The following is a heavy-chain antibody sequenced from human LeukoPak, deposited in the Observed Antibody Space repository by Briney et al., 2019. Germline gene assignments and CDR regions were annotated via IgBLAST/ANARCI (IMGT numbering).Heavy chain of an antibody. J-gene: IGHJ4*02. D-gene: IGHD3-10*01. CDR3: TKGRSNHY. Sequence: GGSLRLSCAASGFTFREFWMGWVRQAPRKGLEWVANINQDGSENYYVDAVKGRFTISRDNAKNSLYLQMNSLRAEDTAVYYCTKGRSNHYWGQGTLVTVST. CDR2: INQDGSEN. V-gene: IGHV3-7*01. CDR1: GFTFREFW.